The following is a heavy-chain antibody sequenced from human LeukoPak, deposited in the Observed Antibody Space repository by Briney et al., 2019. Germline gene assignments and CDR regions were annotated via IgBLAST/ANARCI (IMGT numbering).Heavy chain of an antibody. CDR2: IIPIFGTA. J-gene: IGHJ4*02. CDR1: GGTFSSYA. CDR3: ARVGMGGTIFGVALDY. Sequence: SVKVSCKASGGTFSSYAISWVRQAPGQGLEWMGGIIPIFGTANYAQKFQGRVTMTRDMSTSTVYMELSSLRSEDTAVYYCARVGMGGTIFGVALDYWGQGTLVTVSS. V-gene: IGHV1-69*05. D-gene: IGHD3-3*01.